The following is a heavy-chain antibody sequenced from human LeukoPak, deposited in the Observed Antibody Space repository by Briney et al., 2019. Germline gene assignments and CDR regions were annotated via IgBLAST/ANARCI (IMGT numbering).Heavy chain of an antibody. CDR2: ISGGGGDT. CDR1: GFTFSNAW. J-gene: IGHJ3*02. V-gene: IGHV3-23*01. D-gene: IGHD1-14*01. Sequence: GGSLRLSCAASGFTFSNAWMSWVRRAPGKGLEWVSTISGGGGDTDYADSVKGRFTISRDNSKNTLHLQMNSLRAEDTAVYYCAKGNQRAYDAFDIWGQGTMVTVSS. CDR3: AKGNQRAYDAFDI.